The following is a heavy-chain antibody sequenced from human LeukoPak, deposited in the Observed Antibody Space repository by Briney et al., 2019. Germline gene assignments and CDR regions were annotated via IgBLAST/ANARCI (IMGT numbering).Heavy chain of an antibody. D-gene: IGHD4-17*01. CDR1: GFTFSTYG. V-gene: IGHV3-30*18. CDR2: ISYDGFNK. J-gene: IGHJ6*02. CDR3: AKDRGYGDYGYYYYGMDV. Sequence: PGGSLRLSCAASGFTFSTYGMYWVRQAPGEGLEWVAVISYDGFNKYYADSVKGRFTISRDNSKNTLYLQMNSLRAEDTAVYYCAKDRGYGDYGYYYYGMDVWGQGTTVTVSS.